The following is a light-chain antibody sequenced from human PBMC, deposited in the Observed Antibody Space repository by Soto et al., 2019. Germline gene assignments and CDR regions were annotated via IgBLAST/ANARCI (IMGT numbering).Light chain of an antibody. Sequence: QSALAQPASVSGSPGQSITISCTGTGSDIGTYHYVSWYQHHPGKAPKLMIYEVSSRPSGVSNRFSGSKSGNTASLTISGLQAEDEADYYCSSYTGSGTLRLFGTGTKVTVL. J-gene: IGLJ1*01. CDR1: GSDIGTYHY. CDR2: EVS. V-gene: IGLV2-14*01. CDR3: SSYTGSGTLRL.